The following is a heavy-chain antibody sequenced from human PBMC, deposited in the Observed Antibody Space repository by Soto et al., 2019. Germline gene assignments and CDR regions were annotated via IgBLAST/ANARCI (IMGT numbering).Heavy chain of an antibody. J-gene: IGHJ6*02. CDR2: IYQSGFT. CDR3: ARGFSFSDNSDNDRIYFYYGLNV. Sequence: QVQLKESGPGLVKPSGTLSLTCAVSGGSITTGHWWTWFRQSPGKGLEWIGEIYQSGFTNYNPSLNSLLSISMDQSKNQFSLKLISVTAADTALYFCARGFSFSDNSDNDRIYFYYGLNVWGQGTTVTVSS. V-gene: IGHV4-4*02. D-gene: IGHD2-15*01. CDR1: GGSITTGHW.